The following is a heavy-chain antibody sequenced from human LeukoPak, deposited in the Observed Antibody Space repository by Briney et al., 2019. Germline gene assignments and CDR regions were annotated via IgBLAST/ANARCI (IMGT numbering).Heavy chain of an antibody. CDR1: GFTFSNYE. V-gene: IGHV3-48*03. CDR3: AREVVTQAIYSGYDAFEI. CDR2: ISSSGSNI. J-gene: IGHJ3*02. Sequence: GGSLRLSCGASGFTFSNYEMNWVRQAPGKGLEWISYISSSGSNIHYADSVKGRFTISSDKATNSVYLQMNSLRAEDTAVYYCAREVVTQAIYSGYDAFEIWGQGTMVTVSS. D-gene: IGHD5-12*01.